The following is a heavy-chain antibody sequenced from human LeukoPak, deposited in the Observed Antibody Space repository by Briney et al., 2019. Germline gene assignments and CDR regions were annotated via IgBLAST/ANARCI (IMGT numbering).Heavy chain of an antibody. CDR3: ARHAVVTGNFQH. CDR1: GGSIGSTSYY. J-gene: IGHJ1*01. Sequence: SETLSLTCTVSGGSIGSTSYYWGWLRQPPGKGLEWIGSVYYSGATYYNPFHHSRVTISVDTSKNQIALRLSSVTAADTAVYYCARHAVVTGNFQHWGQGTLVTVSS. V-gene: IGHV4-39*01. CDR2: VYYSGAT. D-gene: IGHD2-21*02.